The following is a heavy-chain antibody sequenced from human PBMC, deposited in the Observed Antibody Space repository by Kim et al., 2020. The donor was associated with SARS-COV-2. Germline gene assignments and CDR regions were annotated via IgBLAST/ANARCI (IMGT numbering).Heavy chain of an antibody. CDR2: IKEDGSVK. V-gene: IGHV3-7*03. D-gene: IGHD6-13*01. CDR3: ARDGILSYTSSWDY. J-gene: IGHJ4*02. CDR1: GFTFRSYW. Sequence: GGSLRLSCGVYGFTFRSYWISWVRQAPGKGLEWVANIKEDGSVKQYVDSVKGRFTISRDNARNSLYLQMNSLRADDTAVYYCARDGILSYTSSWDYWGPGSLVTVSS.